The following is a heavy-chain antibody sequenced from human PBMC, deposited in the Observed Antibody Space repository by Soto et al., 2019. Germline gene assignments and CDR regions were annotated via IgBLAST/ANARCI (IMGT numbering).Heavy chain of an antibody. D-gene: IGHD1-26*01. Sequence: GGSLRLSCAASGFTFSSYAMRWVRQAPGKGLEWVSAISGSGGSTYYADSVKGRFTISRDNSKNTLYLQMNSLRAEDTAVYYCGKGRSYYYYYGVDVWGQGTTVTVSS. V-gene: IGHV3-23*01. CDR3: GKGRSYYYYYGVDV. CDR1: GFTFSSYA. CDR2: ISGSGGST. J-gene: IGHJ6*02.